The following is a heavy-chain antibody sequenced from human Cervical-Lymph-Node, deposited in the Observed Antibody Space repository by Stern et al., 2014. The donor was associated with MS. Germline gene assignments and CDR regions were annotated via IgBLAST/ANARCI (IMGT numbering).Heavy chain of an antibody. D-gene: IGHD3-22*01. Sequence: VQLVESGAEVKKPGASVKVSCKASGYTFTSHGISWVRQAPGQGLEWMGWISAYSGTTNYTQKLQGRVTMTTDTSTTTAYMELRSLRSDDTAVYYCARVTYDSSVYPRMDYWGQGTLVTVPS. J-gene: IGHJ4*02. V-gene: IGHV1-18*01. CDR3: ARVTYDSSVYPRMDY. CDR1: GYTFTSHG. CDR2: ISAYSGTT.